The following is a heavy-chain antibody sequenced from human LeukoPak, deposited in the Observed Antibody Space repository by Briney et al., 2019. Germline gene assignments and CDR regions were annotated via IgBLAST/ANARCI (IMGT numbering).Heavy chain of an antibody. Sequence: SVKVSCKASGGTFSSYAISWVRQAPGQGLEWMGRIIPIFGTANYAQKFQGRVTITTDESTSTAYMELSTLRSDDTAVYYCARERPPGDSSSWFLEGYFDIWGQGTLVTVSS. CDR3: ARERPPGDSSSWFLEGYFDI. CDR2: IIPIFGTA. CDR1: GGTFSSYA. V-gene: IGHV1-69*05. D-gene: IGHD6-13*01. J-gene: IGHJ4*02.